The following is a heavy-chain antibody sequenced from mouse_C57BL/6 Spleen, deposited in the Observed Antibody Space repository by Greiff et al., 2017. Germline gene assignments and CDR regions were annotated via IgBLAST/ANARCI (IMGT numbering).Heavy chain of an antibody. CDR3: ARDYGYAMDY. Sequence: QVQLKESGPELVKPGASVKISCKASGYAFSSSWMNWVKQRPGKGLEWIGRIYPGDGDTNYNGKFKGKATLTADKSSSTAYMQLSSLTSEDSAVYFCARDYGYAMDYWGQGTSVTVSS. D-gene: IGHD2-4*01. V-gene: IGHV1-82*01. J-gene: IGHJ4*01. CDR2: IYPGDGDT. CDR1: GYAFSSSW.